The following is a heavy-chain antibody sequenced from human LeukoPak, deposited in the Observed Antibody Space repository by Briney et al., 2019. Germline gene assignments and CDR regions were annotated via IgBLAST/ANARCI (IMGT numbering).Heavy chain of an antibody. CDR3: ARGFRDCSSTSCYNRSYFDY. CDR2: INAGNGNT. Sequence: ASVKVSCKASGGTFISYAISWVRQAPGQGLEWMGWINAGNGNTKYSQKFQGRVTITRDTSASTAYMELSSLRSEDTAVYYCARGFRDCSSTSCYNRSYFDYWGQGTLVTVSS. CDR1: GGTFISYA. J-gene: IGHJ4*02. D-gene: IGHD2-2*02. V-gene: IGHV1-3*01.